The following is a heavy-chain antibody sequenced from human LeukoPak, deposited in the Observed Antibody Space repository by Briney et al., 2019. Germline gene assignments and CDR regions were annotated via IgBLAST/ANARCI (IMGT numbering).Heavy chain of an antibody. CDR1: GFTFDDYA. CDR2: ISWNSGSI. V-gene: IGHV3-9*01. J-gene: IGHJ3*02. Sequence: GGSLRLSCAASGFTFDDYAMHWVRQAPGKGLEWVSGISWNSGSIGYADSVKGRFTISRDNAKNSLYLQMNSLRAEDTALYYCAKADYYDSSGYSSRGAFDIWGQGTMVTVSS. D-gene: IGHD3-22*01. CDR3: AKADYYDSSGYSSRGAFDI.